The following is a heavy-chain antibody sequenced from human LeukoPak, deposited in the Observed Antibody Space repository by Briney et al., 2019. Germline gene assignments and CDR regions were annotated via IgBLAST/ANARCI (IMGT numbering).Heavy chain of an antibody. V-gene: IGHV3-74*01. Sequence: GGSLRLSCAPSRFTFSSSWMHWVRQAPAKGLVLVSRINSDGRTASYVDSVKGRFTISRDNAKNTLYLQMDSLRAEDTAVYYCARASSGSYHYWGQGTLVTVSS. D-gene: IGHD3-10*01. CDR1: RFTFSSSW. CDR3: ARASSGSYHY. J-gene: IGHJ4*02. CDR2: INSDGRTA.